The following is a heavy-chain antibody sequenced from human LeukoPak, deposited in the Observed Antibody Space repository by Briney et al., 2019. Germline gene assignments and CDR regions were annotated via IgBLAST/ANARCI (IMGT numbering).Heavy chain of an antibody. Sequence: GASVKVSCKASGYAFTSYGISWVRQAPGQGLEWMGWISTYNGNTKYAQKLQNRVTMTTDTFTSTAYMQLRSLRSDDTAVYYCARVWGVVVVATSWFDPWGQGTQVTVSS. D-gene: IGHD2-15*01. V-gene: IGHV1-18*01. J-gene: IGHJ5*02. CDR3: ARVWGVVVVATSWFDP. CDR2: ISTYNGNT. CDR1: GYAFTSYG.